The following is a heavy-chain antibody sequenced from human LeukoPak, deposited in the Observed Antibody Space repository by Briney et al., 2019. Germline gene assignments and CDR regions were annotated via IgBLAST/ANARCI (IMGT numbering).Heavy chain of an antibody. CDR3: ARHHYYGSGSYYNHYYYGMDV. J-gene: IGHJ6*04. D-gene: IGHD3-10*01. V-gene: IGHV5-51*01. CDR2: IYPGDSDT. Sequence: GESLKISCKGSGYSFTSYWIGWVRQMPGKGLEWMGIIYPGDSDTRYSPSFQGQVTISADKSISTAYLQWSSLKASDTALYYCARHHYYGSGSYYNHYYYGMDVWGKGTTVTVSS. CDR1: GYSFTSYW.